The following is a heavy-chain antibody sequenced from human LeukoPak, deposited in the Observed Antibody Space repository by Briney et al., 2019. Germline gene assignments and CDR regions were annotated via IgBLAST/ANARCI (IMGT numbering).Heavy chain of an antibody. V-gene: IGHV1-18*04. J-gene: IGHJ5*02. CDR2: ISAYNGNT. CDR3: ARDGEVRYFDWLSQPNWFDP. Sequence: VASVKVSCKASGYTFTSYGISWVRQAPGQGLEWMGWISAYNGNTNYAQKLQGIVTMTTDTSTSTAYMELRSLRSDDTAVYYGARDGEVRYFDWLSQPNWFDPRGQGTLVTVSS. D-gene: IGHD3-9*01. CDR1: GYTFTSYG.